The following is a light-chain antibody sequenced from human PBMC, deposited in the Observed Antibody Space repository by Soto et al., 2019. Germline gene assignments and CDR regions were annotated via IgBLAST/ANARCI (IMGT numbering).Light chain of an antibody. J-gene: IGLJ2*01. CDR3: QSYDSSSVV. CDR1: SSNIGAGYH. V-gene: IGLV1-40*01. CDR2: GDS. Sequence: QSVLTQPPSVSGAPGQRVTISCTGSSSNIGAGYHVHWYQQLPGTAPKLLMYGDSNRPSGVPDRFSGSKSGTSASLAITGLQAEDEADYYCQSYDSSSVVFGGGTQLTVL.